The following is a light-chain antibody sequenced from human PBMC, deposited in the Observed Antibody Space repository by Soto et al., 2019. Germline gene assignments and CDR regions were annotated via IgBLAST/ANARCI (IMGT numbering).Light chain of an antibody. CDR2: GAS. J-gene: IGKJ2*01. V-gene: IGKV3-20*01. CDR1: HSVSSIY. CDR3: QQYGSSPPYT. Sequence: EIVLTQSPGTLSLSLGERATLSCRASHSVSSIYLAWYQQKPGQAPRLLIYGASSRATGIPDRFSGSGSGTDFTLTISRLEPEDFAVYYCQQYGSSPPYTFGQGTKLEIK.